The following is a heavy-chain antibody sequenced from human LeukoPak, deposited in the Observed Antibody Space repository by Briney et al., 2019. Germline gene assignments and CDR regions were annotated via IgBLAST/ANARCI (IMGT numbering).Heavy chain of an antibody. CDR3: TTDRFLEWLFDY. CDR2: IKGNTDGGTT. V-gene: IGHV3-15*07. Sequence: PGGSLRLSCAASGFTFSNAWMNWVRQAPGKGLEWVGRIKGNTDGGTTDYAAPVKGRFTISRDDSKNTLYLQMNSLKTEDTAVYYCTTDRFLEWLFDYWGQGTLVTVSS. D-gene: IGHD3-3*01. J-gene: IGHJ4*02. CDR1: GFTFSNAW.